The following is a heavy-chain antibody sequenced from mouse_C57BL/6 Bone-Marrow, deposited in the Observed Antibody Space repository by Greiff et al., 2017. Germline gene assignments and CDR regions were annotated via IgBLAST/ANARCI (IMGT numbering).Heavy chain of an antibody. CDR1: GYTFTSYG. D-gene: IGHD2-2*01. J-gene: IGHJ1*03. CDR2: IYPRSGNT. V-gene: IGHV1-81*01. CDR3: AREGVWLGWYFDV. Sequence: QVQLQQSGAELARPGASVKLSCKASGYTFTSYGISWVKQRTGQGLEWIGEIYPRSGNTYYNEKFKGKATLTADKSYSTAYLELRSLTSEDSAVYFCAREGVWLGWYFDVWGTGTTVTVSS.